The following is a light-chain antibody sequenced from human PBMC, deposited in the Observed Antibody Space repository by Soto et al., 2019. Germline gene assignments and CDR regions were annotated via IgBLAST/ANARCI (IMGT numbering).Light chain of an antibody. Sequence: EIVLTQSPGTLSLSPGERATLSCRASQSVSSTYLAWYQHKPGQAPRLLIYGASSRATGIPDRFCGSGSGTDFTLIISRLEPEDFAVYYCQQYGSSYTFGQGTRLEIK. J-gene: IGKJ5*01. CDR3: QQYGSSYT. V-gene: IGKV3-20*01. CDR1: QSVSSTY. CDR2: GAS.